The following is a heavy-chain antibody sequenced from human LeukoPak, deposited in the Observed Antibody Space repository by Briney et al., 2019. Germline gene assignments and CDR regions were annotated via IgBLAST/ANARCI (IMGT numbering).Heavy chain of an antibody. CDR2: ISGSGGST. D-gene: IGHD2-15*01. J-gene: IGHJ1*01. V-gene: IGHV3-23*01. CDR1: GFTFGSYA. Sequence: PGGSLRLSCAASGFTFGSYAMSWVRQAPGKGLEWVSAISGSGGSTYYADSVKGRFTISRDNSKNTLYLQMNSLRAEDTAVYYCAKDSDCSGGSCYSGYFQHWGQGTLVTVSS. CDR3: AKDSDCSGGSCYSGYFQH.